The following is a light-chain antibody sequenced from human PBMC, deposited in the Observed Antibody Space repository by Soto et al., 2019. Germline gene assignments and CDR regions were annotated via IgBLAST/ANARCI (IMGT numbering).Light chain of an antibody. J-gene: IGLJ3*02. V-gene: IGLV2-14*03. Sequence: QPVLTQPASVSGSLGQSITISCTGTTSDVGAYNYVSWYQQHPGKAPQLVIYDVTNRPSGVSNRFSGSKSANTASLTISGLQAEDEADYYCSSYTSSSTLVFGGGTKLTVL. CDR1: TSDVGAYNY. CDR2: DVT. CDR3: SSYTSSSTLV.